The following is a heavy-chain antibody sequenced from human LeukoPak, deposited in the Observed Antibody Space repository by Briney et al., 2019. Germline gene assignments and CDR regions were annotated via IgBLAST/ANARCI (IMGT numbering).Heavy chain of an antibody. CDR1: GFTFSSYA. V-gene: IGHV3-23*01. J-gene: IGHJ4*02. Sequence: PGGSLRLSCAASGFTFSSYAMSWVRQAPGKGLEWVSAISGSGGSTYYADSVKGRFTISRDNSKNTLYLQMNSLRAEDTAVYYCAKTGERITMIVVVIVAYFDYWGQGTLVTVSS. CDR2: ISGSGGST. CDR3: AKTGERITMIVVVIVAYFDY. D-gene: IGHD3-22*01.